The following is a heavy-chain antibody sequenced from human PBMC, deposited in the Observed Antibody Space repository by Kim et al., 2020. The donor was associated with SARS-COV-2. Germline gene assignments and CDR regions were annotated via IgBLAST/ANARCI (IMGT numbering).Heavy chain of an antibody. V-gene: IGHV3-7*03. Sequence: GGSLRLSCAASGFAFSSYWMSWVRQPPGKGLEWVATIKQGGSEKYYADSLKGRFAISRDNAQNSLFLQLNNLGAEDTALYYCARNYGEGYYFDYWGQGTL. CDR2: IKQGGSEK. D-gene: IGHD3-10*01. J-gene: IGHJ4*02. CDR1: GFAFSSYW. CDR3: ARNYGEGYYFDY.